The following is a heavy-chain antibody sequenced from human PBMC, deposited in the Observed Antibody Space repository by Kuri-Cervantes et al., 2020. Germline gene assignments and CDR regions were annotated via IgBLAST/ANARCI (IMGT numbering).Heavy chain of an antibody. V-gene: IGHV1-2*04. CDR1: GYTFTSYA. J-gene: IGHJ3*01. CDR2: INPYIGGT. Sequence: ASVKVSCKASGYTFTSYAMNWVRQAPGQGLEWMGWINPYIGGTKYGQKFQGWVTLTRDTSISTAYMEVSRLKSDDTAVYYCARAPPQSLVFDLWGQGTMVTVSS. CDR3: ARAPPQSLVFDL.